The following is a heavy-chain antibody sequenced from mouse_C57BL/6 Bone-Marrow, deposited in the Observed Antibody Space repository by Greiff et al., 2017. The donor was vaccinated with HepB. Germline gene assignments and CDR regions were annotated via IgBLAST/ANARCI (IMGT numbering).Heavy chain of an antibody. Sequence: VKVVESGPGLVAPSQSLSITCTVSGFSLTSYAISWVRQPPGKGLEWLGVIWTGGGTNYNSALKSRLSISKDNSKSQVFLKMNSLQTDDTARYYCARGDYDGFLYYFDYWGQGTTLTVSS. CDR3: ARGDYDGFLYYFDY. V-gene: IGHV2-9-1*01. J-gene: IGHJ2*01. D-gene: IGHD2-3*01. CDR1: GFSLTSYA. CDR2: IWTGGGT.